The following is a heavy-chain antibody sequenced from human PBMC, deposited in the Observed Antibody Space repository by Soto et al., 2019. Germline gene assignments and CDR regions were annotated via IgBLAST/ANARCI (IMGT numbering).Heavy chain of an antibody. CDR1: VASISISTSY. CDR2: IFYSGGT. V-gene: IGHV4-39*01. J-gene: IGHJ6*02. D-gene: IGHD2-21*01. Sequence: QLQLQESAPGLLKPSGTLSLPGTVPVASISISTSYWGWIGRPPGRGLGWMGGIFYSGGTYSTPSLKSRVTISVDTSKNQFSLKLSSVTAADTAVYYCARPYGPSYGMDVWGQGTTVTVSS. CDR3: ARPYGPSYGMDV.